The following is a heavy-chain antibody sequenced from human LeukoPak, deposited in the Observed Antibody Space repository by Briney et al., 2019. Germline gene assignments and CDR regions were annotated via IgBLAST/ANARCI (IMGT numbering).Heavy chain of an antibody. J-gene: IGHJ4*02. V-gene: IGHV1-69*01. D-gene: IGHD5-18*01. CDR2: IIPIFGTA. CDR1: GGTFSSYA. Sequence: SVKVSCKASGGTFSSYAISWVRQAPGQGLEWMGGIIPIFGTANYAQKFQGRVTITADESTSTAYMELSSPRSEDTAVYYCARGRWIQLWKPSYYFDYWGQGTLVTVSS. CDR3: ARGRWIQLWKPSYYFDY.